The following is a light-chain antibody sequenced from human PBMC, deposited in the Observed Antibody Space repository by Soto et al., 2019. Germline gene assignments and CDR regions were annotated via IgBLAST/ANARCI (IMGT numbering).Light chain of an antibody. V-gene: IGLV2-14*01. CDR2: EVN. CDR1: RSDIGDSNF. CDR3: APFTSATILV. J-gene: IGLJ1*01. Sequence: QSVLAQPASGSGSPGQSGTISCTGPRSDIGDSNFISWYQHSPGKAPRLLIYEVNNRPSGVSKRFSGSRAGNTASLTISGFLDVDEVHYLCAPFTSATILVFGSGTKATVL.